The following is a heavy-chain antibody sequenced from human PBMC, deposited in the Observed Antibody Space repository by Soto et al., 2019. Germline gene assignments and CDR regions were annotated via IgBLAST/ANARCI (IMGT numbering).Heavy chain of an antibody. J-gene: IGHJ3*02. CDR1: GGSISSGGYY. CDR3: ARTDIVAIFDFDI. V-gene: IGHV4-61*08. D-gene: IGHD5-12*01. CDR2: IYYSGST. Sequence: PSETLSLTCTVSGGSISSGGYYWIWIRQHPGKGLEWIGYIYYSGSTNYNPSLKSRVTISVDTSKNQFSLKLSSVTAADTAVYYCARTDIVAIFDFDIWGQGTMVTVSS.